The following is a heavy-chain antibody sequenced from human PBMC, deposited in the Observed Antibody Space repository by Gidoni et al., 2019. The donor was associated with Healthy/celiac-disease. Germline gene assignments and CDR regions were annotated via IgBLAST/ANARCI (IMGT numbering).Heavy chain of an antibody. CDR1: GGSLSSGGYY. D-gene: IGHD4-17*01. V-gene: IGHV4-31*03. CDR3: AGTTTVTVVAFDI. CDR2: IYYSGST. J-gene: IGHJ3*02. Sequence: QVQLQESGPGLVTPSQTLSLTCTVSGGSLSSGGYYWSWIRQHPGKGLEWIGYIYYSGSTYYNPSLKSRVTISVDTSKNQFSLKLSSVTAADTAVYYCAGTTTVTVVAFDIWGQGTMVTVSS.